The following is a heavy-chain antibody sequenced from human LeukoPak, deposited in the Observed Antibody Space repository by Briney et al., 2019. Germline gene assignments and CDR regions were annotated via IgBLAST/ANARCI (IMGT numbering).Heavy chain of an antibody. CDR3: ARARQLVQCAFDI. J-gene: IGHJ3*02. CDR1: GFTFSSYS. CDR2: ISSSSSYI. D-gene: IGHD6-13*01. Sequence: GGALRLSCAASGFTFSSYSMNWVRQAPGKGLEWVSSISSSSSYIYYADSVKGRFTISRDNAKNSLYLQMNSLRAEDTAVYYCARARQLVQCAFDIWGQGTMVTVSS. V-gene: IGHV3-21*01.